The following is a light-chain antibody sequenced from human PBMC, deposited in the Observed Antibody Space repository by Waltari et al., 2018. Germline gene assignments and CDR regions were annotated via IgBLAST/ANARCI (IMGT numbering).Light chain of an antibody. CDR1: QGISTH. V-gene: IGKV1-9*01. Sequence: DIQLTQSPSSLSASVGDRVIITCRASQGISTHLAWYQQKPGKAPKLLIYTASTLQSGVPSRFSGSGSGTEFTLTISSLQPEDFAAYYCQQLNNYPITFGQGTRLEI. CDR3: QQLNNYPIT. J-gene: IGKJ5*01. CDR2: TAS.